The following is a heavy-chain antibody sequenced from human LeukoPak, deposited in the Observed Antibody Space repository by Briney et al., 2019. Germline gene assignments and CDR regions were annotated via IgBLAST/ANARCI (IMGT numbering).Heavy chain of an antibody. V-gene: IGHV3-7*01. D-gene: IGHD6-13*01. CDR2: IKHDGGGS. CDR1: GFTFSNYW. Sequence: GGSLRLSCAASGFTFSNYWMSWVRQAPGKGLEWVANIKHDGGGSHYVGSVKGRFTISRDNAKNSLYLQMNSLRAEDTAVYYCSRDRYSSIWGQGTLVTVSS. J-gene: IGHJ1*01. CDR3: SRDRYSSI.